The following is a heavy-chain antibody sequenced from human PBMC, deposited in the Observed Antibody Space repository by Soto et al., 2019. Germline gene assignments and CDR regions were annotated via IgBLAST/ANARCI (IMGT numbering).Heavy chain of an antibody. CDR3: ARRGGRYCTSTSCYPYGMDV. Sequence: PSETLSLTCSVSGGSISGSRYYWDWIRQPPGKGLEWIGSIYYSGSTYNNPSLKSRVTISVDTSKNQFSLKLNSVTAADTAVYYCARRGGRYCTSTSCYPYGMDVWGQGTTVTVSS. CDR1: GGSISGSRYY. D-gene: IGHD2-2*01. CDR2: IYYSGST. J-gene: IGHJ6*02. V-gene: IGHV4-39*01.